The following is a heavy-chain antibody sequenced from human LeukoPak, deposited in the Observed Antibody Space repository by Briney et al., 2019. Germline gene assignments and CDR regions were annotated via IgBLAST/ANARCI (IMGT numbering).Heavy chain of an antibody. CDR3: AKDYAVGSIDY. V-gene: IGHV3-48*04. D-gene: IGHD3-16*01. J-gene: IGHJ4*02. Sequence: GGSLRLSCAASGFSFSTYSMNWVRQAPGKGLEWVSYISSSGSTIYYADSVKGRFTISRDNAKNSLYLQMNSLRAEDTAVYYCAKDYAVGSIDYWGQGTLVTVSS. CDR1: GFSFSTYS. CDR2: ISSSGSTI.